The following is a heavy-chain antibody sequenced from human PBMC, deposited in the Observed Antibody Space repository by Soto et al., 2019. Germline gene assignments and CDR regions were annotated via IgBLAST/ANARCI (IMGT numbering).Heavy chain of an antibody. Sequence: QVQLVESGGGGVQPGRSLRLSCAASGFTFSSYGMHWVRQAPGKGLEWVAVISYDGSNKYYADSVKGRFTISRDNSKNTLYLQMNSLRAEDTAVYYCAPWFGAFDSWGQGTLVTVSS. CDR2: ISYDGSNK. CDR3: APWFGAFDS. CDR1: GFTFSSYG. J-gene: IGHJ4*02. V-gene: IGHV3-30*03. D-gene: IGHD3-10*01.